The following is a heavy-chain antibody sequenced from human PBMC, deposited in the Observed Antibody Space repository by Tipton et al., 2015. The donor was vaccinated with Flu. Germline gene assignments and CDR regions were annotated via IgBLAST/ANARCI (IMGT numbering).Heavy chain of an antibody. J-gene: IGHJ4*01. CDR1: GYSISSGYY. D-gene: IGHD6-19*01. V-gene: IGHV4-38-2*02. Sequence: LRLSCTVSGYSISSGYYWGWIRQPPGKGLEWIGSIYHSGGTYYNPSLKSRVTISVDTAKNQFSLKLSSVTAADTAVYYCARGPEQWLVNPHYFDYWGHGTLVTVSS. CDR2: IYHSGGT. CDR3: ARGPEQWLVNPHYFDY.